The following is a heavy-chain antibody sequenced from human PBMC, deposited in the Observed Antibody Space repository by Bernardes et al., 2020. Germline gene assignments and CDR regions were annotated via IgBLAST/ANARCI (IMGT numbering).Heavy chain of an antibody. D-gene: IGHD1-7*01. Sequence: ASVKVSCKNSRYTFTSYGINWVRQAPGQGLEWMGWISTFNGRTKYAEKFQDRVTMTTDTSTSTGYMELRNLRSDDSAVFYCARDEAGTTGYWGQGTLVTVSS. J-gene: IGHJ4*02. V-gene: IGHV1-18*04. CDR1: RYTFTSYG. CDR2: ISTFNGRT. CDR3: ARDEAGTTGY.